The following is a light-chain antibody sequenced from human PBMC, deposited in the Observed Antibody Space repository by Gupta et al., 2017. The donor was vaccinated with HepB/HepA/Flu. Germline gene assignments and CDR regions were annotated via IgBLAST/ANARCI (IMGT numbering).Light chain of an antibody. J-gene: IGLJ2*01. CDR3: EAWDDSLNGKVV. CDR1: TSNIAHNH. CDR2: RDD. V-gene: IGLV1-47*01. Sequence: QSVLTQPPSASASPGQRVPISCSGSTSNIAHNHVYWYHHLPGAAPNLLLGRDDQRPSGVPDRLSGSKSGTSAALAISGLRSDEEGDYYCEAWDDSLNGKVVFGGGTKVTVL.